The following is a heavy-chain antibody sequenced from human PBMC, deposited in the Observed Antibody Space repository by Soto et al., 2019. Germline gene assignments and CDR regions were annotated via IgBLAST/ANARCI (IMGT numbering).Heavy chain of an antibody. Sequence: QLQLQESGPGLVKPSETLSLTCTVSSASISSSSYTWGWIRQPPGKGLEWIGSIYYSGTTYYNPSLNRRLTVXVXRXXNQFSLKVTSVTAADTAVYYCARLHGYCISSSCHGHYAMDVWGQGTTVTVSS. CDR2: IYYSGTT. D-gene: IGHD2-2*01. V-gene: IGHV4-39*01. CDR1: SASISSSSYT. J-gene: IGHJ6*02. CDR3: ARLHGYCISSSCHGHYAMDV.